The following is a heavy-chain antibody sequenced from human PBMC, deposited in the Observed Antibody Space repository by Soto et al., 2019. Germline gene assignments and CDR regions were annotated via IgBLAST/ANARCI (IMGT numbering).Heavy chain of an antibody. CDR2: ISAANGST. D-gene: IGHD2-2*01. Sequence: ASVNVSCKASGYTFTSYEIHWVRQAPGQRLEWMGWISAANGSTKYSQKFQDRLTITRDTSASTAYMELSGLRSEDTAMFYCARAYCSRTSCLSPIGFWGQGTLVTVSS. CDR1: GYTFTSYE. J-gene: IGHJ4*02. V-gene: IGHV1-3*01. CDR3: ARAYCSRTSCLSPIGF.